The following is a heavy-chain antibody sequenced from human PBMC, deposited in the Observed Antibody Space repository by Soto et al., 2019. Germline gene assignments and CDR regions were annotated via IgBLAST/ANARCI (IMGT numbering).Heavy chain of an antibody. CDR2: IYYSGST. CDR3: ARLDYDILTGHPKYDWCDP. D-gene: IGHD3-9*01. CDR1: RGSICSSNSY. Sequence: SETLSLTCSLSRGSICSSNSYWGWISQPPGKGLERIGSIYYSGSTYYNPSLKSRVTISVDTPKNQFSLKLSSVTAADTAVYYCARLDYDILTGHPKYDWCDPWGQGTLVTVS. J-gene: IGHJ5*02. V-gene: IGHV4-39*01.